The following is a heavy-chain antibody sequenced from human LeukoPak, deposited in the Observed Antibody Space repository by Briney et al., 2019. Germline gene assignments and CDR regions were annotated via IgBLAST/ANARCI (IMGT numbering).Heavy chain of an antibody. CDR3: ANPILPEVVVAVSDAFDI. D-gene: IGHD2-15*01. V-gene: IGHV3-23*01. Sequence: HPGGSLRLSCAASGFTFSSYAMSWVRQAPGKGLEWVSAISGSGGSTYYADSVKGRFTISRDNSKNTLYLPMNSLRAEDTAVYYCANPILPEVVVAVSDAFDIWGQGTMVTVSS. J-gene: IGHJ3*02. CDR2: ISGSGGST. CDR1: GFTFSSYA.